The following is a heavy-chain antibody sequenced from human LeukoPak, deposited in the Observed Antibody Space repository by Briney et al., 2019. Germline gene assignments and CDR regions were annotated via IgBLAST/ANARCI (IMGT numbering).Heavy chain of an antibody. J-gene: IGHJ4*02. V-gene: IGHV3-23*01. CDR2: ISGSGGST. Sequence: PGGSLRLSCAASGFTFSSYAMSWVRQAPGKGLEWVSAISGSGGSTYYADSVKGRFTISRDNSKDTLYLQMNSLRAEDTAVYYCAKEGYYGSSGYYHPLDYWGQGTLVTVSS. CDR1: GFTFSSYA. CDR3: AKEGYYGSSGYYHPLDY. D-gene: IGHD3-22*01.